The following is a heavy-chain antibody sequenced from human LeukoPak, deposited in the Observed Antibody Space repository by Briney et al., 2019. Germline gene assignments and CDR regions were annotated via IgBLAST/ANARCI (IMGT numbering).Heavy chain of an antibody. CDR2: ISYDGSNK. CDR1: GFTFSSYA. D-gene: IGHD4-17*01. Sequence: GRSLRLSCAASGFTFSSYAMHWVRQAPGKGLEWVAVISYDGSNKYYADSVKGRFTISRDNSKNTLYLQMNSLRAEDTAVYYCARDRTNNDYGDYWGLDYWGQGTLVTVSS. J-gene: IGHJ4*02. CDR3: ARDRTNNDYGDYWGLDY. V-gene: IGHV3-30-3*01.